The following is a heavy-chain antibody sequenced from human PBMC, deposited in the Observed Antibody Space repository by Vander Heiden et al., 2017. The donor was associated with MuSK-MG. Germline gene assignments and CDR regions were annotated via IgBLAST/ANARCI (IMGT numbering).Heavy chain of an antibody. V-gene: IGHV2-70*04. J-gene: IGHJ5*02. CDR3: AQIPHL. CDR1: SASEMR. Sequence: SASEMRVSWIRQPPGKGLEWLARIDWDDDKFYSTSLKSRLTISKDTSKNQVVLTMTNMDPVDTATYYCAQIPHLWGQGTLVTVSS. CDR2: IDWDDDK.